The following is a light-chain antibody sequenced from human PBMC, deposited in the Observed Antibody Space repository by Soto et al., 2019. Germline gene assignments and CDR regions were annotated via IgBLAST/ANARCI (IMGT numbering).Light chain of an antibody. Sequence: DIQLTQSPSFLSASVGDRVTITCRASQGISSYLAWYQQKPGKAPKLLIYAASTLQSGVPLRFSGSGSGTSFTLTISSLQPEDFATYYCQQRSNWPPFTFGPGTKVDIK. CDR2: AAS. CDR3: QQRSNWPPFT. V-gene: IGKV1-9*01. J-gene: IGKJ3*01. CDR1: QGISSY.